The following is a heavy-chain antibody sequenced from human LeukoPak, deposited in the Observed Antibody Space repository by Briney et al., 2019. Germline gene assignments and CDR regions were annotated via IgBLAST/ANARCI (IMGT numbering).Heavy chain of an antibody. CDR1: GFTFSSYG. D-gene: IGHD6-6*01. J-gene: IGHJ4*02. Sequence: GGSLRLSCAASGFTFSSYGMHWVRQAPGKGLEWVAVIWYDGSNKYYADSVKGRFTISRDNSKNTLYLQMNSLRAEDTAVYYCASSLGAARIDYWGQGTLVTVSS. CDR3: ASSLGAARIDY. CDR2: IWYDGSNK. V-gene: IGHV3-33*01.